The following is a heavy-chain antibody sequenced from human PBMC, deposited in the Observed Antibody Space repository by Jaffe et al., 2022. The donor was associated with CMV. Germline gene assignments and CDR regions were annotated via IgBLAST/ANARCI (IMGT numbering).Heavy chain of an antibody. D-gene: IGHD6-19*01. CDR2: ISSSSSYI. CDR1: GFTFSSYS. V-gene: IGHV3-21*01. J-gene: IGHJ4*02. Sequence: EVQLVESGGGLVKPGGSLRLSCAASGFTFSSYSMNWVRQAPGKGLEWVSSISSSSSYIYYADSVKGRFTISRDNAKNSLYLQMNSLRAEDTAVYYCARVLAPHPGIAVAGYFDYWGQGTLVTVSS. CDR3: ARVLAPHPGIAVAGYFDY.